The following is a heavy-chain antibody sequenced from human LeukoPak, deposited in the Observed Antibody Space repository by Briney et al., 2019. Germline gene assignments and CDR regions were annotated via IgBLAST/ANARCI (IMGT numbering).Heavy chain of an antibody. CDR3: ARGIVGAYEDDAFDI. Sequence: SETLSLTCAVSGYSISSGYYWRWIRQPPGKGLEWIGSIYHSGSTYYNPSLKSRVTISVDTSKNQFSLKLSSVTAADTAVYYCARGIVGAYEDDAFDIWGQGTMVTVSS. CDR1: GYSISSGYY. D-gene: IGHD1-26*01. V-gene: IGHV4-38-2*01. CDR2: IYHSGST. J-gene: IGHJ3*02.